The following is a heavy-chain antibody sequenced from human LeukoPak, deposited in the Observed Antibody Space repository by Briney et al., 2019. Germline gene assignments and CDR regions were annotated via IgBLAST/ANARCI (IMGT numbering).Heavy chain of an antibody. CDR2: ISAYNGNT. CDR3: ARAVHYYGSGSYRY. J-gene: IGHJ4*02. CDR1: GYTFTSYG. Sequence: GAAVKVSCKASGYTFTSYGFSWVRQAPGQGLEWMGWISAYNGNTNYAQRFQGRVTMTTDTSTTTAYMELRSLRSDDTAVYYGARAVHYYGSGSYRYWGQGTLVTVSS. V-gene: IGHV1-18*01. D-gene: IGHD3-10*01.